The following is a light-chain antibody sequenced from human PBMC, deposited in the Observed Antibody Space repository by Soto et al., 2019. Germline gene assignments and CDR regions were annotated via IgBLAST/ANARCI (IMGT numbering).Light chain of an antibody. CDR1: QKVHSD. CDR3: QQYNNWPLT. CDR2: DTS. V-gene: IGKV3-15*01. J-gene: IGKJ4*01. Sequence: EVVMTQSPDTLSVSPGDGATLSCRASQKVHSDLAWYQQKPGQAPRLVIYDTSTRATDIPVRFTGGGSGTEFTLTISSLKSEDFAVYYCQQYNNWPLTFGGGTKVEIK.